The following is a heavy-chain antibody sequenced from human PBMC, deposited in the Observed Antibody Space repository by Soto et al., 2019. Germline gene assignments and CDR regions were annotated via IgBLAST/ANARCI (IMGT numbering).Heavy chain of an antibody. J-gene: IGHJ4*02. V-gene: IGHV3-48*01. CDR1: GFTFSSYS. D-gene: IGHD3-10*01. Sequence: GGSLRLSCAASGFTFSSYSMNWVRQAPGKGLEWVSYISSSSSTIYYADSVKGRFTISRDNAKNSLYLQMNSLRAEDTAVYYCARDFDGSGSFYYFDYWGQGTLVTVSS. CDR3: ARDFDGSGSFYYFDY. CDR2: ISSSSSTI.